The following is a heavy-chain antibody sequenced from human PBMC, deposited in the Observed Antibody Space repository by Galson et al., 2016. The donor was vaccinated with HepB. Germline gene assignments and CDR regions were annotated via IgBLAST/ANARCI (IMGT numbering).Heavy chain of an antibody. CDR1: GYSFTTFW. CDR2: IYPADSDT. Sequence: QSGAEVKKPGESLKISCEGSGYSFTTFWIGWVRQMPGKGLEWVGIIYPADSDTRYSPSFQGQVTISADKSMSTAYLQWSSLKASDTAMYFCARQRRTTYAFGIWGQGTMVTVSS. D-gene: IGHD1-1*01. J-gene: IGHJ3*02. V-gene: IGHV5-51*01. CDR3: ARQRRTTYAFGI.